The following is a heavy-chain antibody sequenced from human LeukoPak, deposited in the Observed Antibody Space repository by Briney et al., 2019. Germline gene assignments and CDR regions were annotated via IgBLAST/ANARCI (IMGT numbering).Heavy chain of an antibody. CDR2: ISSSSRTI. CDR3: ARTPYCSGGSCYALDWYFDL. CDR1: GFTFSSYA. Sequence: PGGSLRLSCAASGFTFSSYAMNWVRQAPGKGLEWVAYISSSSRTIYYADSVKGRFTISRDNAKNSLYLQMNSLRAEDTAVYYCARTPYCSGGSCYALDWYFDLWGRGTLVTVSS. V-gene: IGHV3-48*01. D-gene: IGHD2-15*01. J-gene: IGHJ2*01.